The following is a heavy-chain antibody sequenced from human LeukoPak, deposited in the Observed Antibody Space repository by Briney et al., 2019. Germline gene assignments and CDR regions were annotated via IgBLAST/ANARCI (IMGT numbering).Heavy chain of an antibody. Sequence: GGSLRLSCAASGFTFSRYAMNWVREAPGKGLEWVSTISSSGDNTYYADSVKGRFTISRDNSENTLYLQMNSLRAEDMAVYYCARVSFDATIRGVDYWGQGTLVTVSS. V-gene: IGHV3-23*01. CDR3: ARVSFDATIRGVDY. D-gene: IGHD5-24*01. J-gene: IGHJ4*02. CDR2: ISSSGDNT. CDR1: GFTFSRYA.